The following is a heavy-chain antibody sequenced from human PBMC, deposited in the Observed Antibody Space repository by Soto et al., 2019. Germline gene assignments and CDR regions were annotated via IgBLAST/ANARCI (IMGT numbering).Heavy chain of an antibody. CDR2: ISSYNGNT. CDR1: GYTFITYG. V-gene: IGHV1-18*01. J-gene: IGHJ4*02. D-gene: IGHD3-22*01. Sequence: QVQLVQSGAEVKKPGASVKVSCKASGYTFITYGVSWVRQAPGQGLDWLGWISSYNGNTRYAEKLQGRVTMTTDTTTNTGYMELRNLRSDDTAVYYCAKGPTDYYDNSANYFLEYWGQGTLVTVSS. CDR3: AKGPTDYYDNSANYFLEY.